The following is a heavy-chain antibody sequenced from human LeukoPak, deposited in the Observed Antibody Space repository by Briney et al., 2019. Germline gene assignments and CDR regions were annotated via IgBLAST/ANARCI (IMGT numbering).Heavy chain of an antibody. Sequence: GGSLRLSCAASGFTFSSYSMNWVRQAPGKGLEWVSYISSSSSTIYYADSVKGRFTISRDNAKNSLYLQMNSLRAEDTAVYYCARERRYSSSSFDYWGQGTLVTVSS. CDR1: GFTFSSYS. CDR3: ARERRYSSSSFDY. D-gene: IGHD6-6*01. V-gene: IGHV3-48*01. CDR2: ISSSSSTI. J-gene: IGHJ4*02.